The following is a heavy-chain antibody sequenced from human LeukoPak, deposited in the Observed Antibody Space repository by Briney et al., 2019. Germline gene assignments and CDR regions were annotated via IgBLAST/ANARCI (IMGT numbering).Heavy chain of an antibody. J-gene: IGHJ5*02. CDR3: ARGVNSSGWYKGGNWFDP. Sequence: SETLSLTCTVSGGSISSYYWSWIRQPAGKGMEWVGRIYNSGSTNYNPSLKSRVTMSVDTSKTQFSLKLSSVTAADTAVYYCARGVNSSGWYKGGNWFDPWGQGTLVTVSS. CDR1: GGSISSYY. V-gene: IGHV4-4*07. CDR2: IYNSGST. D-gene: IGHD6-19*01.